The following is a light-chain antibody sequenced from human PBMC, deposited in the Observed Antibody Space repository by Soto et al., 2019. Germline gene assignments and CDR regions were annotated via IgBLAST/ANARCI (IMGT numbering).Light chain of an antibody. J-gene: IGLJ1*01. CDR2: EVS. CDR1: SNYVGSYNR. V-gene: IGLV2-18*02. CDR3: SSYKSNSTYV. Sequence: QFVLTPPPPLSGSPGDSATNSLTGTSNYVGSYNRVSWYQQPPGTAPKLMIYEVSNRPSGVPDRFSGSKSGNTASLTISGLQAEDEADYYGSSYKSNSTYVFGTGTKVTVL.